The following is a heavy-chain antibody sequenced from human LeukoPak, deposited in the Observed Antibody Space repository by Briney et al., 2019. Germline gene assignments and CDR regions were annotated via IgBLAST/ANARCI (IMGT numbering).Heavy chain of an antibody. V-gene: IGHV4-59*01. D-gene: IGHD3-22*01. CDR1: GGSISSYY. Sequence: PSETLSLTCTVSGGSISSYYWSWIRQPPGKGLEWIGYIYYSGTTNYNPSLKSRVTISVDTSKNQFSLKLSSVTAADTAVYYCAREESYYYDSSGTPGWFDPWGQGTLVTVSS. CDR3: AREESYYYDSSGTPGWFDP. J-gene: IGHJ5*02. CDR2: IYYSGTT.